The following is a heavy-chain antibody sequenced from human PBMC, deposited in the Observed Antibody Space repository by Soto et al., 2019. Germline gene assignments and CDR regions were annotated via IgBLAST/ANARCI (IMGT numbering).Heavy chain of an antibody. V-gene: IGHV1-69*01. J-gene: IGHJ6*02. CDR3: AGDYGVYDWYGMDV. D-gene: IGHD4-17*01. CDR2: ISPIFGST. CDR1: GATFRSYA. Sequence: VQLVQSGAEVKKPGSSVKVSCRASGATFRSYAFTWVRQAPGQGLGRMGGISPIFGSTIYARQLQGRVTITADASASTAYMQLNSLSSEDSAVYYCAGDYGVYDWYGMDVWGQGTTVTVSS.